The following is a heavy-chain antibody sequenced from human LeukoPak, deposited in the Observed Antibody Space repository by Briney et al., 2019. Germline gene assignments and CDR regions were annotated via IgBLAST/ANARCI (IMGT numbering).Heavy chain of an antibody. CDR2: IYYSGST. CDR3: ARQAGTKDYIDY. J-gene: IGHJ4*02. Sequence: SETLSLTCAVSGGSISSYYWSWIRQPPGKGLEWIGYIYYSGSTNYNPSLKSRVTISVDTSKNQFSLKLSSVTAADTAVYYCARQAGTKDYIDYWGQGTLVTVSS. CDR1: GGSISSYY. D-gene: IGHD6-19*01. V-gene: IGHV4-59*08.